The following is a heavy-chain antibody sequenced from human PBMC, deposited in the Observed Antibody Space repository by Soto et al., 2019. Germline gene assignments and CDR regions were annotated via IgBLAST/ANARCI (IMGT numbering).Heavy chain of an antibody. CDR2: IYSGGST. CDR3: ARGSTMVRGRVWDYYGMDV. CDR1: GFTVSSNY. Sequence: EVQLVESGGGLVQPGGSLRLSCAATGFTVSSNYMRWVRQAPGKGLEWVSVIYSGGSTYYADSVKGRFTISRHNSKNTLYLQMNSLRAEDTAVYYCARGSTMVRGRVWDYYGMDVWGQGTTVTVSS. J-gene: IGHJ6*02. V-gene: IGHV3-53*04. D-gene: IGHD3-10*01.